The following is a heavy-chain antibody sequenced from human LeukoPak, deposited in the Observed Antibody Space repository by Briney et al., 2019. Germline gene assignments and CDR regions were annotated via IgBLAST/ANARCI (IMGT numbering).Heavy chain of an antibody. CDR2: IYHSGST. D-gene: IGHD2-2*01. J-gene: IGHJ4*02. V-gene: IGHV4-38-2*02. CDR1: GYSISSGYY. CDR3: ARVRPAAANEVDY. Sequence: PSETLSLTCTVSGYSISSGYYWGWIRQPPGKGLEWIGSIYHSGSTYYNPSLKSRVTISVDTSKNQFSLKLSSVTAADTAVYYCARVRPAAANEVDYWGQGTLVTVSS.